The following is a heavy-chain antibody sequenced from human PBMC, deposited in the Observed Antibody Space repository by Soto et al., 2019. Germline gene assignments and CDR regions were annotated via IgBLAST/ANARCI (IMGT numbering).Heavy chain of an antibody. CDR1: GGTFSNYT. V-gene: IGHV1-69*08. J-gene: IGHJ4*02. D-gene: IGHD6-13*01. CDR2: IIPMLDMT. Sequence: QVQLVQSGAEVKRPGSSVKVSCKTSGGTFSNYTTTWVRQAPGQGLEWMGRIIPMLDMTHYAQKFQGRLTITANKSTSTAYMELRSLRFDDTSVYYCARDYPIAAASNPFEYWGQGTQVTVSS. CDR3: ARDYPIAAASNPFEY.